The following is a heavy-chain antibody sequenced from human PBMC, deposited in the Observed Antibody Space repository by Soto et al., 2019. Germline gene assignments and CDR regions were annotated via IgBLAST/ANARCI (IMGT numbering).Heavy chain of an antibody. Sequence: QVQLQESGPGLVTPSQALSLTCSVSGGPISSGGYYWSWIRQHPGKGLEWIGYIFYSGATYYNPSLKSRSFISVDTSKNQFSLRLSSVTAAATAVYYCARVQPYDYGANSGWFDPWGQGTLVTVSA. D-gene: IGHD4-17*01. J-gene: IGHJ5*02. CDR2: IFYSGAT. CDR1: GGPISSGGYY. V-gene: IGHV4-31*03. CDR3: ARVQPYDYGANSGWFDP.